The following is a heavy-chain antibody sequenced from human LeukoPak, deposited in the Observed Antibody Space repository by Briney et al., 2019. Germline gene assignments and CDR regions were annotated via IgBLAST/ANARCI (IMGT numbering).Heavy chain of an antibody. Sequence: GWSLRLSCAASGFTFRTYGMNWVRQAPGKGLEWVAMIWNDGGKKNHADSVKGRFTISRDNSKDTLFLQMNSLRPEDTAVYYCAKGEFWTGQAEYFQHWGQGTLVTVSS. J-gene: IGHJ1*01. V-gene: IGHV3-33*03. CDR2: IWNDGGKK. CDR3: AKGEFWTGQAEYFQH. D-gene: IGHD3/OR15-3a*01. CDR1: GFTFRTYG.